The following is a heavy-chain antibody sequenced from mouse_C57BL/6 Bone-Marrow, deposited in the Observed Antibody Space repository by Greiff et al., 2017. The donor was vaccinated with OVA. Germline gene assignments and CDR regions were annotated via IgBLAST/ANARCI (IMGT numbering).Heavy chain of an antibody. CDR2: IYPGSGST. V-gene: IGHV1-55*01. CDR1: GYTFTSYW. Sequence: QVHVKQPGAELVKPGASVKMSCKASGYTFTSYWITWVKQRPGQGLEWIGDIYPGSGSTNYHEKSKSKVTLTVDTSSSTAYMQLSSLTSEDSAVYYCARGIYYYGSRTYWGQGTLVTVSA. CDR3: ARGIYYYGSRTY. J-gene: IGHJ3*01. D-gene: IGHD1-1*01.